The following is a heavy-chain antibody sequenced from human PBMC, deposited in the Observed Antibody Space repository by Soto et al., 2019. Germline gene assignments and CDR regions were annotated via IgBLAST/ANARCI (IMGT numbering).Heavy chain of an antibody. CDR3: ARSAPFSNAALEYWYYVAV. CDR1: GYIFTSYN. V-gene: IGHV1-8*02. Sequence: QVQLVQSGAEVKKPGASVKVSCKASGYIFTSYNINWVRQAAGHGLEWMGWVNRDSGHTVYAQKFQGRVTMTRDTAIGTAHMDLRSLTPEDTAVYYCARSAPFSNAALEYWYYVAVWGKGASVTASS. J-gene: IGHJ6*03. CDR2: VNRDSGHT. D-gene: IGHD2-8*02.